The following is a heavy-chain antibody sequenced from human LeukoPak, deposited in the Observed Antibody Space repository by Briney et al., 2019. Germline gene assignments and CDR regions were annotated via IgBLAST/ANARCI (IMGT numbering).Heavy chain of an antibody. D-gene: IGHD4-11*01. J-gene: IGHJ4*02. CDR2: ISSSSNYI. CDR1: GFTFSSYS. V-gene: IGHV3-21*01. Sequence: GGSLRLSCAASGFTFSSYSMNWVRQAPGKGLEWVSSISSSSNYIYYADSVKGRFTISRDNAKSSLYLQMNGLRAEDTAVYYCARDSRQQLFDYWGQGTLVTVSS. CDR3: ARDSRQQLFDY.